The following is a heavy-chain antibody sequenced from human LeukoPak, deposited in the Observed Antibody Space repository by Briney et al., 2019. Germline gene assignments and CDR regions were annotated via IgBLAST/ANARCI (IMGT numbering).Heavy chain of an antibody. Sequence: SETLSLTCTVSGGSISPSSYSWGWLRQPPGKGLEWLGSSYYNGRTYYNPSLKSRVTISIDTSKKQFSLNLSSVTAADTAVYYCARLEGDRGRDWGQGTLVTVSS. V-gene: IGHV4-39*01. CDR2: SYYNGRT. D-gene: IGHD3-10*01. J-gene: IGHJ4*02. CDR1: GGSISPSSYS. CDR3: ARLEGDRGRD.